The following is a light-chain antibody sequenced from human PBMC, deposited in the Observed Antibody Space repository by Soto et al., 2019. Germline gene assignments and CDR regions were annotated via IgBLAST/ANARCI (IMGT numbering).Light chain of an antibody. Sequence: QSALTQPASVSGSPGQSITISCTGTSSDVGGYNYVSWYQQHPGKAPKLMIYEVSKRPSGVPDRLSGSKSGNTASLTVSGLQVEDEADYYCASYTGSDTLVFGGGTKLTVL. CDR1: SSDVGGYNY. V-gene: IGLV2-8*01. CDR2: EVS. CDR3: ASYTGSDTLV. J-gene: IGLJ2*01.